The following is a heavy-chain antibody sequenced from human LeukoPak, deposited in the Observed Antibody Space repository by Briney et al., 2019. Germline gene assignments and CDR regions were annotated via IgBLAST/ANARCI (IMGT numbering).Heavy chain of an antibody. CDR3: AGHLTTYYYDSSDYYY. CDR1: GYSFTSYW. D-gene: IGHD3-22*01. Sequence: GESLRISCKGSGYSFTSYWISWVRQMPGKGLEWMGRIDPSDSYTNYSPSFQGHVTISADKSISTAYLQWSSLKASDTAMYYCAGHLTTYYYDSSDYYYWGQGTLVTVSS. J-gene: IGHJ4*02. V-gene: IGHV5-10-1*01. CDR2: IDPSDSYT.